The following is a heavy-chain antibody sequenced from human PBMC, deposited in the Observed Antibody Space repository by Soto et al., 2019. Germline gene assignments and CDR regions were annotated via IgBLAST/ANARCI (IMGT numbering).Heavy chain of an antibody. CDR3: ARALSGFDSSGG. CDR1: GFTFSSYS. CDR2: ISRSSTTI. V-gene: IGHV3-48*02. Sequence: EVQLVESGGGLVQPGGSLRLSCAASGFTFSSYSMNWVRQAPGKGLEWVSYISRSSTTIYYADSVKGRFTISRDNAKNSLYLQMNSLRDEDTAVYYCARALSGFDSSGGWGQGTLVTVS. D-gene: IGHD3-22*01. J-gene: IGHJ4*02.